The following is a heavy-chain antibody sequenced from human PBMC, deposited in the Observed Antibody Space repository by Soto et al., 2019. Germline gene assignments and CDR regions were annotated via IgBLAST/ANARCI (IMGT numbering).Heavy chain of an antibody. Sequence: SETLSLTCAVYGGSFSGYYWSWICQPPGKGLEWIGEINHSGSTNYNPSLKSRVTISVDTSKNQFSLKLSSVTAADTAVYYCARGSMYYYYYGMDVWGQGTTVTVSS. D-gene: IGHD2-2*01. CDR2: INHSGST. V-gene: IGHV4-34*01. CDR1: GGSFSGYY. J-gene: IGHJ6*02. CDR3: ARGSMYYYYYGMDV.